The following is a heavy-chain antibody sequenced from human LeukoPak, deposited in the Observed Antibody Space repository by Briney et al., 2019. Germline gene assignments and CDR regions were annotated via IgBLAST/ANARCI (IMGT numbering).Heavy chain of an antibody. V-gene: IGHV3-21*01. CDR1: GFTPTRYS. J-gene: IGHJ4*02. Sequence: GGSLRLSCAPSGFTPTRYSTSGVCPAPGEGVGWGLSIIIIISYIYYADSVKGGFTISRDKAKESRYLQMNSLRAEATAVYYCVYSGSWSGWGQGTLVTVSS. D-gene: IGHD6-13*01. CDR2: IIIIISYI. CDR3: VYSGSWSG.